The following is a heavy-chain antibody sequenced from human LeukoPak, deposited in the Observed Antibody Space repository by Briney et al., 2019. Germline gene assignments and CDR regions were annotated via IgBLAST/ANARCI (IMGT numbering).Heavy chain of an antibody. CDR3: ASSVYHYDSSGYYN. D-gene: IGHD3-22*01. CDR1: GGSISSYY. V-gene: IGHV4-59*01. Sequence: SETLSLTCTVSGGSISSYYWSWIRQPPGKGLEWIGYIYYSGSTNYNPSLKSRVTISVDTSKNQFSLKLSSVTAADTAVYYCASSVYHYDSSGYYNWGQGTLVTVSS. J-gene: IGHJ4*02. CDR2: IYYSGST.